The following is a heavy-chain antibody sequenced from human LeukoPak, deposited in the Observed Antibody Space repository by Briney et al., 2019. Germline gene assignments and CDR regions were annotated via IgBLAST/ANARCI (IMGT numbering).Heavy chain of an antibody. CDR3: AKRDSSGYYYFDY. Sequence: GGSLRLSCAASGFTFSSYAVSWVRQAPGAGLEWVSAIGGSGGTTYYADSVKGRFTISRDNSKNTLYLQMNSLRAEDTAVYCCAKRDSSGYYYFDYWGQGTLVTVSS. V-gene: IGHV3-23*01. CDR1: GFTFSSYA. D-gene: IGHD3-22*01. CDR2: IGGSGGTT. J-gene: IGHJ4*02.